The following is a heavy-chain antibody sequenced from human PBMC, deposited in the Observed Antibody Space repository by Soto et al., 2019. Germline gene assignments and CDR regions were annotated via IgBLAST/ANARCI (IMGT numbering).Heavy chain of an antibody. Sequence: ASVKVSCKASGYTFTSYAMHWVRQAPGQRLEWMGWINAGNGNTKYSQKFQGRVTITRDTSASTAYMELSSLRSEDTAVYYCAKTYYDFWSNYYYYGMDVWGQGTTVTVSS. J-gene: IGHJ6*02. CDR3: AKTYYDFWSNYYYYGMDV. CDR2: INAGNGNT. D-gene: IGHD3-3*01. CDR1: GYTFTSYA. V-gene: IGHV1-3*01.